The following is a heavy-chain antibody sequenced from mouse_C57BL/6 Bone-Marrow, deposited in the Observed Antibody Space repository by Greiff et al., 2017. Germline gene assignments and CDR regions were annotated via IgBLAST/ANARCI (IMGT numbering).Heavy chain of an antibody. CDR3: ARGDWEDY. V-gene: IGHV3-8*01. Sequence: EVQLQESGPGLAKPSQTLSLTCSVTGYSITSYYWNWIRKFPGNKLEYMGYISYSGSTYYNPSPKSRISITRNTSKNQYYLQLNSVPTEDTATYYCARGDWEDYWGQGTTLTVSS. J-gene: IGHJ2*01. D-gene: IGHD4-1*01. CDR2: ISYSGST. CDR1: GYSITSYY.